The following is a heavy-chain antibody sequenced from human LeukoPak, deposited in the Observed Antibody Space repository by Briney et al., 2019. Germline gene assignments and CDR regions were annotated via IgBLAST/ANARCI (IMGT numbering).Heavy chain of an antibody. J-gene: IGHJ5*02. V-gene: IGHV4-30-2*01. CDR3: ARVPYNFGSGGSDGWFDP. CDR2: FYHSGNT. CDR1: GDSITTGGYS. D-gene: IGHD3-10*01. Sequence: SETLSFTCAVSGDSITTGGYSWSWLRQPPGKGLDWLAYFYHSGNTYYNQSLESRVTMSIAASKNRLPLKVTSGTAADTAVYYCARVPYNFGSGGSDGWFDPWGQGALVIVSS.